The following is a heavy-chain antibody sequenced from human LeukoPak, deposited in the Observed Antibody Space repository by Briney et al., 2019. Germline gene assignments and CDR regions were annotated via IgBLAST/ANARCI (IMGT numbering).Heavy chain of an antibody. CDR1: GFTFSSYA. CDR2: ISGSGGST. J-gene: IGHJ4*02. CDR3: AKDALRKLRYFDWLDY. V-gene: IGHV3-23*01. D-gene: IGHD3-9*01. Sequence: GGSLRLSCAASGFTFSSYAMSWVRQAPGRGLEWVSAISGSGGSTYYADSVKGRFTISRDNSKNTLYLQMNSLRAEDTALYYCAKDALRKLRYFDWLDYWGQGTLVTVSS.